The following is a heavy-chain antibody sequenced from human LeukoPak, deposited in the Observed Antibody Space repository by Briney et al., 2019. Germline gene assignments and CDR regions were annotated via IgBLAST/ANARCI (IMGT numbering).Heavy chain of an antibody. CDR1: GFRFSNAW. CDR3: TSDSQYYDYVWGSSA. D-gene: IGHD3-16*01. J-gene: IGHJ4*02. CDR2: IKSKTDGGTT. V-gene: IGHV3-15*01. Sequence: GGSLRLSCAAPGFRFSNAWMTWVRQAPGKGLEWVGRIKSKTDGGTTDYVAPVKGRFTISRDDSKNTLYLQMKSLKTEDTAVYYCTSDSQYYDYVWGSSAWGQGTLVTVSS.